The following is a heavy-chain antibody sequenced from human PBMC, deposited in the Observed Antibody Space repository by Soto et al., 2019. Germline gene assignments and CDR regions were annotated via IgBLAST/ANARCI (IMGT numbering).Heavy chain of an antibody. CDR1: GFTFSSYA. D-gene: IGHD6-6*01. Sequence: PGGSLRLSCAASGFTFSSYAMTWVRQAPGKGREWVSAIGGSGGSTYFADSVKGRFTISRDNSKNTLYLQMNSLRAEDTAVYYCAKGESLAARPGYWGQGTLVTVSS. CDR3: AKGESLAARPGY. V-gene: IGHV3-23*01. J-gene: IGHJ4*02. CDR2: IGGSGGST.